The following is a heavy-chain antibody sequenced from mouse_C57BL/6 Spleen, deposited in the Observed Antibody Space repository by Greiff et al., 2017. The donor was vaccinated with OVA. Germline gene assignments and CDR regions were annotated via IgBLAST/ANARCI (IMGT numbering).Heavy chain of an antibody. CDR2: ISSGSSTI. J-gene: IGHJ4*01. CDR1: GFTFSDYG. CDR3: ARRAHYCDSSPLAMDY. V-gene: IGHV5-17*01. D-gene: IGHD1-1*01. Sequence: EVQGVESGGGLVKPGGSLKLSCAASGFTFSDYGMHWVRQAPEKGLEWVAYISSGSSTIYYADTVKGRFTISRDNAKNTLFLQMTSLRSEDTAMYYCARRAHYCDSSPLAMDYWGQGTSVTVSS.